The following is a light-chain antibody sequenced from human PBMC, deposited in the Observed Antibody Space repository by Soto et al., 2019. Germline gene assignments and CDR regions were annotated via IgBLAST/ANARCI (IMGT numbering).Light chain of an antibody. CDR1: QSVSSIY. CDR2: GVS. CDR3: EQYGSSPRT. Sequence: VLTQSPGTLSLPPAERATLSCRASQSVSSIYFAWYQQKRGQAPRLLIYGVSSRATGIPDRFSGSGSGTDFTLTISRLEPEDSAVYYCEQYGSSPRTFGQGTKVDIK. J-gene: IGKJ1*01. V-gene: IGKV3-20*01.